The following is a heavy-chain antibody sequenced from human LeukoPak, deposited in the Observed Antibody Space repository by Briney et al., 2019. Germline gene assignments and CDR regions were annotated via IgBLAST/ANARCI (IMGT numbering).Heavy chain of an antibody. CDR3: VKDWNILTGRNCFDP. Sequence: ASVRVSCKASGYTFNNYGISWVRQAPGQGLEWIGWVTSYNGDTNYAQKFQGRVTMSADTATSTAYMELRSLRFDDTAIYYCVKDWNILTGRNCFDPWGQGTLVTVSS. J-gene: IGHJ5*02. V-gene: IGHV1-18*01. CDR1: GYTFNNYG. D-gene: IGHD3-9*01. CDR2: VTSYNGDT.